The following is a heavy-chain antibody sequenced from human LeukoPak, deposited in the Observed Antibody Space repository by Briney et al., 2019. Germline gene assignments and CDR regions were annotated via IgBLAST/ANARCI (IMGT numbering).Heavy chain of an antibody. CDR3: ARGAYYDNTRLDY. Sequence: SETLSLTCTVSGGSISSSTYYWGCIRQPPGKGLEWIGVVNHSGSTNSNPSLKSRVSMSVDTSKNQFSLNLNSVTAADTAVYYCARGAYYDNTRLDYWGQGTNVTVSS. CDR1: GGSISSSTYY. CDR2: VNHSGST. V-gene: IGHV4-39*07. J-gene: IGHJ4*02. D-gene: IGHD3-22*01.